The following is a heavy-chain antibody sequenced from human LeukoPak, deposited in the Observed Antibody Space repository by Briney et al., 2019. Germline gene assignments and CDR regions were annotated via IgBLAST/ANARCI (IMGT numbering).Heavy chain of an antibody. CDR3: ARDQDRAVGALEY. CDR2: ISSSGTYI. Sequence: GGSLRLSCAASGFTFSSYEMNWVRQAPGEGLQWVASISSSGTYIYYADSVKGRVTISRDNAKSSLYLQMNSLRVEDTAVYYCARDQDRAVGALEYGGQGTLVTVSS. J-gene: IGHJ4*02. D-gene: IGHD1-26*01. V-gene: IGHV3-21*01. CDR1: GFTFSSYE.